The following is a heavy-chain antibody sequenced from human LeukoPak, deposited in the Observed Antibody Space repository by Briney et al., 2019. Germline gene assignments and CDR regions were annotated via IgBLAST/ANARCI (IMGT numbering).Heavy chain of an antibody. CDR1: GFTFSSYW. V-gene: IGHV3-23*01. J-gene: IGHJ4*02. D-gene: IGHD3-22*01. CDR2: VSGSGGST. Sequence: GGSLRLSCAASGFTFSSYWMSWVRQAPGKGLEWVSVVSGSGGSTYYADSVKGRFTISRDNSKNTLYLQMNSLRAEDTAVYYCAKDYSSGYYYLDYWGQGTLVTVSS. CDR3: AKDYSSGYYYLDY.